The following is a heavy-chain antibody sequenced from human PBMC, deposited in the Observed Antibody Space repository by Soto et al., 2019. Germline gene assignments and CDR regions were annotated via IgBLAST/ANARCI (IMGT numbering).Heavy chain of an antibody. CDR3: ARSLSVAASSGFDF. CDR1: GFSLNTGGIC. Sequence: SGPTLVNPTETLTLTCTFSGFSLNTGGICVSWIRQPPGKALEWLGLIDWADDKDYRTSLKTRLTISKDSSKNQVVLTMTNMDPVDTATYYCARSLSVAASSGFDFWGQGILVTVSA. V-gene: IGHV2-70*13. J-gene: IGHJ4*02. CDR2: IDWADDK. D-gene: IGHD2-15*01.